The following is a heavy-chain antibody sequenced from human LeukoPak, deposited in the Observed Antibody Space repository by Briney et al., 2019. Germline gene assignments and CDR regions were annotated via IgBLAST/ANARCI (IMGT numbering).Heavy chain of an antibody. J-gene: IGHJ5*02. CDR2: ISAYNGNT. V-gene: IGHV1-18*01. Sequence: ASVKVSCKASGYPFISYGISWVRQAPGQGLEWMGWISAYNGNTNYAQKLQGRVTMTTDTSTSTAYMELRSLRSDDTAVYYCAREIPLRYFDWPEKLGWFDPWGQGTLVTVSS. CDR3: AREIPLRYFDWPEKLGWFDP. D-gene: IGHD3-9*01. CDR1: GYPFISYG.